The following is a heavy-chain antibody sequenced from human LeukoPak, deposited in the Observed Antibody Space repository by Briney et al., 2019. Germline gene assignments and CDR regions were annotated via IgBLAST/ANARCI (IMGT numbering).Heavy chain of an antibody. Sequence: PSETLSLTCTVSGGSISSGSYYWSWIRQPAGKGLEWIGRIYTSGSTNYNPSLKSRVTISVDTSKNQFSLKLSSVTAADTAVYYCARGRGVVVPAAIGDFDYWGQGTLVTVSS. CDR2: IYTSGST. CDR3: ARGRGVVVPAAIGDFDY. J-gene: IGHJ4*02. CDR1: GGSISSGSYY. D-gene: IGHD2-2*02. V-gene: IGHV4-61*02.